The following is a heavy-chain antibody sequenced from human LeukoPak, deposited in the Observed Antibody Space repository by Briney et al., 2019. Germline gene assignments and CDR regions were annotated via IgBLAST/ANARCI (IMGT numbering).Heavy chain of an antibody. CDR1: GGTFSSHA. D-gene: IGHD3-3*01. Sequence: SVKVSCKASGGTFSSHAISWVRQAPGQGLEWMGGIIPIFGTANYAQKFQGRVTITADESTSTAYMELSSLRSEDTAVYYCARDFGLRFLEWTTYYYGMDVWGQGTTVTVSS. CDR3: ARDFGLRFLEWTTYYYGMDV. J-gene: IGHJ6*02. CDR2: IIPIFGTA. V-gene: IGHV1-69*13.